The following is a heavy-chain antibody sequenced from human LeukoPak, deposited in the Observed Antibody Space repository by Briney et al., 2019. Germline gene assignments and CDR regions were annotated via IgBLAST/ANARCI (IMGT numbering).Heavy chain of an antibody. D-gene: IGHD4-17*01. CDR3: VKGTTEPPYYFDY. CDR2: ISNNGGYT. V-gene: IGHV3-23*01. Sequence: GGSLRLSCAASGFTFSSSAMSWVRQAPGKGLEWVSAISNNGGYTYYADSVQGRFTISRDNSKSTLCLQMNSLRAEDTAVYYCVKGTTEPPYYFDYWGQGTLVTVSS. CDR1: GFTFSSSA. J-gene: IGHJ4*02.